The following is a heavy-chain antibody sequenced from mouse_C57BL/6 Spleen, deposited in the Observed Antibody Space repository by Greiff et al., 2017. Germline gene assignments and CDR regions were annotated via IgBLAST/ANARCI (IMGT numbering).Heavy chain of an antibody. Sequence: VKLQQSGAELARPGASVKLSCKASGYTFTSYGISWVKQRTGQGLEWIGEIYPRSGNTYYNEKFKGKATLTADKSSSTAYMELRSLTSEDSAVYFCARGDYDSFAYWGQGTLVTVSA. CDR3: ARGDYDSFAY. V-gene: IGHV1-81*01. D-gene: IGHD2-4*01. J-gene: IGHJ3*01. CDR2: IYPRSGNT. CDR1: GYTFTSYG.